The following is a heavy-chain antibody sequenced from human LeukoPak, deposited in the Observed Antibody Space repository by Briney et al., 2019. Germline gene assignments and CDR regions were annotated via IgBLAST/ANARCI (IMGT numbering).Heavy chain of an antibody. CDR1: GYTFTGYY. CDR2: INPNSGGT. J-gene: IGHJ4*02. CDR3: ARDLSMAVAGTYYFDY. Sequence: VASVTVSCKASGYTFTGYYMHWVRQAPGQGLEWMGWINPNSGGTNYAQKFQGRVTMTRDTSISTAYMELSRLRSDDTAVYYCARDLSMAVAGTYYFDYWGQGTLVTVSS. D-gene: IGHD6-19*01. V-gene: IGHV1-2*02.